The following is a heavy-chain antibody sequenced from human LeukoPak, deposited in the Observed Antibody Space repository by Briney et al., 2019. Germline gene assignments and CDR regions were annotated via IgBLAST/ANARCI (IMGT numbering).Heavy chain of an antibody. CDR1: GGSFSGYY. V-gene: IGHV4-34*01. J-gene: IGHJ4*02. CDR3: ARHGGYSYGYGLDY. Sequence: SETLSLTCAVYGGSFSGYYWSWIRQPPGKGLEWIGEINHSGSTNYNPSLKSRVTISVDTSKNQFSLKLSSVTAADTAVYYCARHGGYSYGYGLDYWGQGTLVTVSS. D-gene: IGHD5-18*01. CDR2: INHSGST.